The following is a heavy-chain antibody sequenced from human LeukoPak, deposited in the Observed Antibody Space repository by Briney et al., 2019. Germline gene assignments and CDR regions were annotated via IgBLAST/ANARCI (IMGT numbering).Heavy chain of an antibody. J-gene: IGHJ4*02. V-gene: IGHV3-9*01. CDR3: AKDYYGSGSYAGYFDY. D-gene: IGHD3-10*01. Sequence: GGPLRLSCAASGFTFDDYAMHWVRQAPGKGLEWVSGISWNSGRIGYADSVKGRFTISRDNSKNTLYLQMNSLRAEDTAVYYCAKDYYGSGSYAGYFDYWGQGTWSPSPQ. CDR1: GFTFDDYA. CDR2: ISWNSGRI.